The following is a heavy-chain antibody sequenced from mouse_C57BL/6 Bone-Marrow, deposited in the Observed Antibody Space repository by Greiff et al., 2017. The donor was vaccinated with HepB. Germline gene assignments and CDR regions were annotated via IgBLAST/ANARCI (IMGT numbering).Heavy chain of an antibody. J-gene: IGHJ4*01. CDR1: GFTFSDFY. V-gene: IGHV7-1*01. CDR2: SRNKANDYTT. Sequence: EVQVVESGGGLVQSGRSLRLSCATSGFTFSDFYMEWVRQAPGKGLEWIAASRNKANDYTTEYSASVKGRFIVSRDTSQSILYLQMNALRAEDTAIYYCARDKRAMDYWGQGTSVTVSS. D-gene: IGHD6-2*01. CDR3: ARDKRAMDY.